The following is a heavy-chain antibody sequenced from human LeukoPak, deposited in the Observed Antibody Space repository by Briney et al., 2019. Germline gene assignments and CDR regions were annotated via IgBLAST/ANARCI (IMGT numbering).Heavy chain of an antibody. CDR1: GFRFSDHY. Sequence: PGGSLRLSCAASGFRFSDHYMDWVRQAPGKGQEWVARTRDKGNSYTTEYAASVKGRFTISGDDSKNSLYLQMNSLKTEDTAVYYCVTLGYCSGGRCYGYYYMDVWGKGTTVTVSS. D-gene: IGHD2-15*01. V-gene: IGHV3-72*01. J-gene: IGHJ6*03. CDR2: TRDKGNSYTT. CDR3: VTLGYCSGGRCYGYYYMDV.